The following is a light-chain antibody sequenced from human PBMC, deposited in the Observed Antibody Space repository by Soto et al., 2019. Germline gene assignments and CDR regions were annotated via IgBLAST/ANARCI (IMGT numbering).Light chain of an antibody. J-gene: IGLJ3*02. CDR3: CSFAGSSTW. CDR1: SSDVGIYNY. Sequence: QSALTQPASVSGSPGQSIAISCTGTSSDVGIYNYVSWYQQHPGKVPKLIIYEVTNRPSGVSNRFSGSKSGNTASLTISGLQAEDEADYYCCSFAGSSTWFGGGTKLTVL. V-gene: IGLV2-23*02. CDR2: EVT.